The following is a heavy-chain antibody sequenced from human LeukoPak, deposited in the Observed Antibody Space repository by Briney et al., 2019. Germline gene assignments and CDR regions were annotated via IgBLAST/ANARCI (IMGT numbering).Heavy chain of an antibody. Sequence: ASVKVPCKASGYTFTSYGISWVRQAPGQGLEWRGWISAYNGNTNYAQKLQGRVTMTTDTSTSTAYMELRSLRSDDTAVYYCARSGGYSSSWTPGDYWGQGTLVTVSS. V-gene: IGHV1-18*01. CDR2: ISAYNGNT. D-gene: IGHD6-13*01. J-gene: IGHJ4*02. CDR3: ARSGGYSSSWTPGDY. CDR1: GYTFTSYG.